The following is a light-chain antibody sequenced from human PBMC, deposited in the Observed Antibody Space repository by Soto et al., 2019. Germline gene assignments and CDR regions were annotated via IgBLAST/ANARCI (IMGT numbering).Light chain of an antibody. J-gene: IGKJ3*01. CDR2: LGS. CDR1: QSLLHSDGYTY. V-gene: IGKV2-28*01. Sequence: DIVMTQSPPSLSVTPGEPASISCRSSQSLLHSDGYTYVDWYVQRLGQSPQLLIYLGSNRASGVPERLSGTGSRTDFTLNLSKVESEDVRIYHCMQVLHSPFSFGPGSKVDI. CDR3: MQVLHSPFS.